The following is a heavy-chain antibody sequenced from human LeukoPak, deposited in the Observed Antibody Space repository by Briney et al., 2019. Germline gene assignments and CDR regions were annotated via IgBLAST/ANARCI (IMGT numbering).Heavy chain of an antibody. CDR3: ARDSLLYYDSSGYRNAFDI. CDR2: ISTYNGNT. Sequence: GASVKVSCKASGYTFTSYDISWVRQAPGQGLEWMGWISTYNGNTNCAQKLQGRVTMTTDTSTSTAYMELRSLRSDDTAVYYCARDSLLYYDSSGYRNAFDIWGQGTMVTVSS. V-gene: IGHV1-18*01. J-gene: IGHJ3*02. D-gene: IGHD3-22*01. CDR1: GYTFTSYD.